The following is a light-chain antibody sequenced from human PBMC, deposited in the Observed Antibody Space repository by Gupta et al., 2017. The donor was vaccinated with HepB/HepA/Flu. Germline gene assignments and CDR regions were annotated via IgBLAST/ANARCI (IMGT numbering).Light chain of an antibody. Sequence: EIQMTQSPSSLSASVGDRVTITCRASQTSSTYLNWYQQQPTKAPKLLIYAASSLQSGVPSRFSGSGSGTEFTLTISSLQPEDSAIYYCQESYSTPRTFGQGTKVEIK. CDR1: QTSSTY. CDR2: AAS. J-gene: IGKJ1*01. V-gene: IGKV1-39*01. CDR3: QESYSTPRT.